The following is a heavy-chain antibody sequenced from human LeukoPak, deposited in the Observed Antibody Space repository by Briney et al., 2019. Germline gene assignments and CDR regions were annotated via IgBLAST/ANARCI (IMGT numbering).Heavy chain of an antibody. CDR2: ISVYNGNT. V-gene: IGHV1-18*01. D-gene: IGHD2-2*01. J-gene: IGHJ4*02. CDR1: GYAFTNYA. CDR3: ARGYCNSATCRHFDY. Sequence: ASVKVSCKASGYAFTNYAISWVRQAPGQGLEWMGWISVYNGNTNYAQKLQGRVTMTADTSTTTAYMELRSLRSDDTAVYYCARGYCNSATCRHFDYWGQGALVTVSS.